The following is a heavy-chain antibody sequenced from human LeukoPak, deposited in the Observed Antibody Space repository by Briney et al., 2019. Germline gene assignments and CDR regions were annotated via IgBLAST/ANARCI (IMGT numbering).Heavy chain of an antibody. CDR2: ISSSGSGGST. J-gene: IGHJ5*01. D-gene: IGHD6-13*01. CDR3: ARAYSSSWYDF. V-gene: IGHV3-23*01. Sequence: GGSLRLSCAASGFTFSSYAMSWVRQAPVKGLEWVSGISSSGSGGSTYYADSVKGRFTISRDNSKNTLYLQINSVRAEDTAVYYCARAYSSSWYDFWGQGTLVTVSS. CDR1: GFTFSSYA.